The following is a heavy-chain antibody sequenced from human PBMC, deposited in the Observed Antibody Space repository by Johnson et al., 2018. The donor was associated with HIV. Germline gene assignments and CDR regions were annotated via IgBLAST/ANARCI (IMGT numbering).Heavy chain of an antibody. D-gene: IGHD5-24*01. Sequence: QVQLVESGGGLVQPGRSLRLSCAASGFTFNSYGMHWVRQAPGKGLEWVAVIWYDGSNKYYADSVKGRFTISRDNSKNTLYLQMNSLRAEDTAVYYCAREMAATNAWALDIWGQGTMVTVSP. V-gene: IGHV3-33*01. J-gene: IGHJ3*02. CDR3: AREMAATNAWALDI. CDR2: IWYDGSNK. CDR1: GFTFNSYG.